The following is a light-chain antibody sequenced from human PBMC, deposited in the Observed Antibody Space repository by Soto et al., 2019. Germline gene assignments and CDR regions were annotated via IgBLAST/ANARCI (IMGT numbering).Light chain of an antibody. J-gene: IGKJ1*01. CDR1: QSVSSTY. CDR2: GAS. V-gene: IGKV3-20*01. Sequence: EIVLTQSPGTLSLSPGERATLSCRASQSVSSTYLAWYQQKPGQATRLLIYGASSRPTGIPDRFSGSGSGTDFTLTISRLEPEDFAVYYCQQYGSSPPWTFGQGTKVEIK. CDR3: QQYGSSPPWT.